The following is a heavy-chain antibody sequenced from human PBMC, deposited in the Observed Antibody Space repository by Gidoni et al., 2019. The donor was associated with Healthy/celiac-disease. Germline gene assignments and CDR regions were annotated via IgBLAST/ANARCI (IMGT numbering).Heavy chain of an antibody. CDR2: IYYSGST. Sequence: SPGPTSSGGYYWSWIRQHPGKSLEWIGYIYYSGSTYYNPSLKSRVSTSVDTSKNQFSLKLSSVTAADTAVYYCARDQRRGGTDVWGKGTTVTVSS. V-gene: IGHV4-31*02. D-gene: IGHD3-10*01. CDR1: PGPTSSGGYY. CDR3: ARDQRRGGTDV. J-gene: IGHJ6*04.